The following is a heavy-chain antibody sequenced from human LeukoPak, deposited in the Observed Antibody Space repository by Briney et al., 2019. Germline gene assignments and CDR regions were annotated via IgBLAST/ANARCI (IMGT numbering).Heavy chain of an antibody. CDR1: GYTFTGYY. V-gene: IGHV1-2*02. Sequence: ASVKVSCKASGYTFTGYYMHWVRQAPGQGLEWMGWINPNSGGTNYAQKFQGRVTMTRDTSISTAYMELSRLRSDDTAVYYCARGSLGTLYDYVWGSYRTTFDYWGQGTLVTVSS. CDR3: ARGSLGTLYDYVWGSYRTTFDY. J-gene: IGHJ4*02. CDR2: INPNSGGT. D-gene: IGHD3-16*02.